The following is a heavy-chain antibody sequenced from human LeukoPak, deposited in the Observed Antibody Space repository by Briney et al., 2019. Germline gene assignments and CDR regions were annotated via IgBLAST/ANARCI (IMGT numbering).Heavy chain of an antibody. CDR3: ARDMVKGLRAPDY. CDR1: GYTFTGYY. CDR2: INPNSGGT. J-gene: IGHJ4*02. Sequence: ASVKVSCKASGYTFTGYYMHWVRQAPGQGLEWMGWINPNSGGTNYAQKFQGRVTMTRDTSISTAYVELSRLRSDDTAVYYCARDMVKGLRAPDYWGQGTLVTVSS. V-gene: IGHV1-2*02. D-gene: IGHD5-18*01.